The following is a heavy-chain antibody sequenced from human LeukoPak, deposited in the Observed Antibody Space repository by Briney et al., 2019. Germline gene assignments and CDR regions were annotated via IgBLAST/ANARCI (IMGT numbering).Heavy chain of an antibody. V-gene: IGHV4-59*12. CDR2: IYYSGST. Sequence: SETLSLTCTVSGGSISSYYWSWIRQPPGKGLEWIGYIYYSGSTNYNPSLKSRFTISVDRPKNQFFLNVTSLTAADTAVYYCARSRQASGLFNSWGQGTLVVVSS. J-gene: IGHJ5*01. CDR1: GGSISSYY. CDR3: ARSRQASGLFNS. D-gene: IGHD3-10*01.